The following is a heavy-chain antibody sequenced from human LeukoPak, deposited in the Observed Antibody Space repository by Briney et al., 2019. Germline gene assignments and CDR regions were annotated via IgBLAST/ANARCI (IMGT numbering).Heavy chain of an antibody. CDR1: GGSISSYY. V-gene: IGHV4-59*01. D-gene: IGHD3-3*01. J-gene: IGHJ3*02. CDR2: ISYSGST. Sequence: SETLSLTCTVSGGSISSYYWSWIRQPPGKGLEWIGYISYSGSTNYHPSLKSRVTISVDTSKNQFSLKLSSVTAADTAMYYCARGGRNIAIEGTFDIWGQGTMVTVSS. CDR3: ARGGRNIAIEGTFDI.